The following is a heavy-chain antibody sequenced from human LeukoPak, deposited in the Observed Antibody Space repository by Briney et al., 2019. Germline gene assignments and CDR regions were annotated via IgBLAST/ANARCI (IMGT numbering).Heavy chain of an antibody. CDR1: GFTFSSYG. D-gene: IGHD3-10*01. Sequence: PGGSLRLSCAASGFTFSSYGMHWVRQAPGKGLEWVAFIRYDGSNKYYADSVKGRFTISRDNSKNTLYLQMNSLRAEDTAVYYCAKDGIYYYGSGSYSSYWGQGTLVTVSS. CDR3: AKDGIYYYGSGSYSSY. V-gene: IGHV3-30*02. CDR2: IRYDGSNK. J-gene: IGHJ4*02.